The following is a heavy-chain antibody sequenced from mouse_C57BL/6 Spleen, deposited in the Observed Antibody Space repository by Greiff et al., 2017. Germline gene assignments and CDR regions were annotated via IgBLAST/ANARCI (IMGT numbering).Heavy chain of an antibody. D-gene: IGHD2-2*01. CDR2: ISGGGGNT. CDR1: GFTFSSYT. CDR3: ARHRATMVTTDGWFAY. V-gene: IGHV5-9*01. Sequence: EVKLMESGGGLVKPGGSLKLSCAASGFTFSSYTMSWVRQTPEKRLEWVATISGGGGNTYYPDSVKGRFTISRDNAKNTLYLQMSSLRSEDTALYYCARHRATMVTTDGWFAYWGQGTLVTVSA. J-gene: IGHJ3*01.